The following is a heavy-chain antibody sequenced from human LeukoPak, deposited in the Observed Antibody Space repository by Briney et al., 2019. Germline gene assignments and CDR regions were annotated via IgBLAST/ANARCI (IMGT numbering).Heavy chain of an antibody. CDR3: ARALQGYDFWSGYRNYYYYMDV. D-gene: IGHD3-3*01. CDR2: IIPIFGTA. J-gene: IGHJ6*03. Sequence: SVKVSCKASGGTFSSYAISWVRQAPGQGVEWMGGIIPIFGTANYAQKFQGRVTITADESTSTAYMELSSLRSEDTAVYYCARALQGYDFWSGYRNYYYYMDVWGKGTTVTVSS. CDR1: GGTFSSYA. V-gene: IGHV1-69*13.